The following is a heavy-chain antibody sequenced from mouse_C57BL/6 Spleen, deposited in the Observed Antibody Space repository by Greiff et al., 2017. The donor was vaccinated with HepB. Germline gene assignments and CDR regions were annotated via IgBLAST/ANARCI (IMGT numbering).Heavy chain of an antibody. Sequence: QVQLKESGAELARPGASVKMSCKASGYTFTSYTMHWVKQRPGQGLEWNGYINPSSGYTKYNQKFKDKATLTADKSSSTAYMQLSSLTSEDSAVYYCARARDGSIAYWGQGTLVTVSA. CDR1: GYTFTSYT. CDR2: INPSSGYT. CDR3: ARARDGSIAY. D-gene: IGHD2-3*01. J-gene: IGHJ3*01. V-gene: IGHV1-4*01.